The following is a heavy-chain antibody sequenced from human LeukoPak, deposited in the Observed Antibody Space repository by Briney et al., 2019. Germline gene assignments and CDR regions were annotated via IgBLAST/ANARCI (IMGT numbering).Heavy chain of an antibody. CDR1: GGSISSGGYY. V-gene: IGHV4-31*03. D-gene: IGHD3-22*01. J-gene: IGHJ3*02. CDR2: IYYSGST. Sequence: SQTLSLTCTVSGGSISSGGYYWSWIRQHPGKGLEWIGYIYYSGSTYYNPSLKSRVTIAVDTSKNQLSLKLSSVTAADTAVYYCARGTPYYYDSSGYQDAFDIWGQGTMVTVSS. CDR3: ARGTPYYYDSSGYQDAFDI.